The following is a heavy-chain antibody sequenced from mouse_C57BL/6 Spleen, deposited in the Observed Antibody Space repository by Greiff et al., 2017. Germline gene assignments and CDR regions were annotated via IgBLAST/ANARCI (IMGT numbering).Heavy chain of an antibody. CDR1: GFTFSSYG. CDR3: ARRSNYDAMDY. V-gene: IGHV5-6*02. D-gene: IGHD2-5*01. CDR2: ISSGGSYT. J-gene: IGHJ4*01. Sequence: EVKLVESGGDLVKPGGSLKLSCAASGFTFSSYGMSWVRQTPDKRLEWVATISSGGSYTYYPDSVKGRFTLSRDNAKNTLYLQMSSLKSEDTAMYYCARRSNYDAMDYWGQGTSVTVSS.